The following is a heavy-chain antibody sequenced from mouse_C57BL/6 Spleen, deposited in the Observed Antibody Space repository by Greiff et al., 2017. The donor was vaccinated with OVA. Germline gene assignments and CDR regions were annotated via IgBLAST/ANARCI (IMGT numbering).Heavy chain of an antibody. J-gene: IGHJ4*01. D-gene: IGHD2-3*01. Sequence: EVQLQQSGPELVKPGASVKMSCKASGYTFTDYNMHWVKQSHGKSLEWIGYINPNNGGTSYNQKFKGKATLTVNKSSSTAYMELRSLTSEDSAVYYGARGGYYPFYAMDYWGQGTSVTVPS. CDR2: INPNNGGT. V-gene: IGHV1-22*01. CDR3: ARGGYYPFYAMDY. CDR1: GYTFTDYN.